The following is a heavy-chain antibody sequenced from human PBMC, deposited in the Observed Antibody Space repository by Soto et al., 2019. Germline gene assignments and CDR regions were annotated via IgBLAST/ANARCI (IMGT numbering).Heavy chain of an antibody. D-gene: IGHD3-10*01. CDR2: IYYGGIT. Sequence: SETPSLTLSVSGGSITRGGYYLNWIRQHPGEGLEWIGYIYYGGITYYNPSLKSRITISVDTSKNQFSLKLSSATAADTAMYYCARGIWVRGIIGFNWFDPWGQGTLVTVSS. CDR1: GGSITRGGYY. V-gene: IGHV4-31*03. J-gene: IGHJ5*02. CDR3: ARGIWVRGIIGFNWFDP.